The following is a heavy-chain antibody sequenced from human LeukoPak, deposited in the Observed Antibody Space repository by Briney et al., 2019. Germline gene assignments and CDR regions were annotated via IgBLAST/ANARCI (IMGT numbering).Heavy chain of an antibody. D-gene: IGHD3-3*01. CDR2: TWYDGSNK. CDR1: GFTFSSYG. V-gene: IGHV3-30*02. J-gene: IGHJ5*02. Sequence: PGGSLRLSCAASGFTFSSYGMHWVRQAPGKGLEWVAVTWYDGSNKYYADSVKGRFTISRDNSKNTLYLQMNSLRAEDTAVYYCASAKHYDFWSGHKSGFDPWGQGTLVTVSS. CDR3: ASAKHYDFWSGHKSGFDP.